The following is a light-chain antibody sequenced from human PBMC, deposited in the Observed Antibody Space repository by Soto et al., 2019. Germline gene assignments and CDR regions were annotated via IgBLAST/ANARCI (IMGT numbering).Light chain of an antibody. CDR2: LGS. CDR3: MQAVQAPT. J-gene: IGKJ4*01. V-gene: IGKV2-28*01. CDR1: QSLLHSNGYNY. Sequence: DIVMTQSPLSLPVTPGEPASISCRSSQSLLHSNGYNYLDWYLQKPGQSPQLLIYLGSNRASGVADRFSGNGLSKDFTQKISIVEDDDVGVYYCMQAVQAPTFGGGTKVEIK.